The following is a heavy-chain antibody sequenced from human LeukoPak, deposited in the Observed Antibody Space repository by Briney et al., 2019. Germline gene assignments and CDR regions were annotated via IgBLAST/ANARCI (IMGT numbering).Heavy chain of an antibody. V-gene: IGHV4-34*01. CDR3: ARGGLVRWSSSLIH. CDR2: INHSGST. D-gene: IGHD6-6*01. Sequence: GSLRLSCAASGFTFSTHTMSWVRQAPGKGLEWIGEINHSGSTNYNPSLKSRVTISVDTSKNQFSLKLSSVTAADTAVYYCARGGLVRWSSSLIHWGQGTLVTVSS. J-gene: IGHJ4*02. CDR1: GFTFSTHT.